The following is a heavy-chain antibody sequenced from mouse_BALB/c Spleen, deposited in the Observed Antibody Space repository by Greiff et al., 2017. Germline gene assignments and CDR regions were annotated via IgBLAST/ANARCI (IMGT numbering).Heavy chain of an antibody. CDR1: GYTFTSYW. Sequence: VKLMESGAELAKPGASVKMSCKASGYTFTSYWMHWVKQRPGQGLEWIGYINPSTGDTEYNQKFKDKATLTADKSSSTAYMQLSSLTSEDSAVYYCARFRNLLLREDYYAMDYWGQGTSVTVSS. D-gene: IGHD1-1*01. CDR2: INPSTGDT. V-gene: IGHV1-7*01. J-gene: IGHJ4*01. CDR3: ARFRNLLLREDYYAMDY.